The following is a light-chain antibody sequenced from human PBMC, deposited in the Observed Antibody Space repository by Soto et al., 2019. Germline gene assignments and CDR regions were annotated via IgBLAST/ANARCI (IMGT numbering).Light chain of an antibody. CDR3: QQSYSTPPRHMIT. CDR1: QSISSY. Sequence: DIQMTQSPTSLSASVGDRVTITCRASQSISSYLNWYQQNPEKATMLLIYAASSSPSGVPSRCSGSGSGTNFTLTISSLPTEDFATYYCQQSYSTPPRHMITLGQGTKLEIK. J-gene: IGKJ2*01. CDR2: AAS. V-gene: IGKV1-39*01.